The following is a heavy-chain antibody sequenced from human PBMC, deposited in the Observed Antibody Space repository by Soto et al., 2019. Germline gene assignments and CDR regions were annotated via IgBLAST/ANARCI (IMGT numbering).Heavy chain of an antibody. CDR3: ARGSGSLVLAYYYGMDV. CDR2: IYYSGST. Sequence: SETLSLTCTVSGGSVSSGSYYWSWIRQPPGKGLEWIGYIYYSGSTNYNPSLKSRVTISVDTSKNQFSLKLSSVTAADTAVYYCARGSGSLVLAYYYGMDVWGQGTTVTVSS. V-gene: IGHV4-61*01. CDR1: GGSVSSGSYY. D-gene: IGHD3-3*01. J-gene: IGHJ6*02.